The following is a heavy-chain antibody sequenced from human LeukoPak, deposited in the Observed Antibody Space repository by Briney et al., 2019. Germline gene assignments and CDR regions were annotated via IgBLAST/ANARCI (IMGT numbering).Heavy chain of an antibody. V-gene: IGHV3-30-3*01. CDR3: ASHYDTSGYHYFDF. Sequence: GGSLRLSCAASGFTFSNYAMHWVRQAPGKGLEWVAVISSDGSNKYYADSVKGRFTISRDNSKNTLYLQMNSLGAEDTAVYSCASHYDTSGYHYFDFWGQGTLVTVSS. CDR2: ISSDGSNK. D-gene: IGHD3-22*01. J-gene: IGHJ4*02. CDR1: GFTFSNYA.